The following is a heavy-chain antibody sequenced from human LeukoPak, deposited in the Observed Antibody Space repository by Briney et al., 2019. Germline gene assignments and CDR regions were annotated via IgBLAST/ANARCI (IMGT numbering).Heavy chain of an antibody. V-gene: IGHV4-34*01. CDR2: IHHSVRT. CDR1: GGSFSGYY. J-gene: IGHJ3*02. Sequence: PSEALSLTSGVDGGSFSGYYWCWSRQPPGRGVGLMGEIHHSVRTNYNPSLKSRVTISVDTSKHQFSLKLSSVTAADTAVYYCARGERYYYVNQGFDIWGQGTMVTVSS. CDR3: ARGERYYYVNQGFDI. D-gene: IGHD3-10*02.